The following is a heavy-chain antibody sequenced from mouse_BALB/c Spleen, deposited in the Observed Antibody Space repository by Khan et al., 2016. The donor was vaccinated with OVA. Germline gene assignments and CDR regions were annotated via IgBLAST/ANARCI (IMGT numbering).Heavy chain of an antibody. D-gene: IGHD4-1*01. CDR1: GYIFTNYV. CDR3: ARGNWQSYYFDY. Sequence: VQLKQSGPELVKPGASVKMSCKASGYIFTNYVLHWVKQKSGQGLEWIGNINPYNGGTKYNEKFNGKATLASDKSSITAYMELSSLTSEDSAVYYCARGNWQSYYFDYWGQGTTLTLSS. V-gene: IGHV1S136*01. CDR2: INPYNGGT. J-gene: IGHJ2*01.